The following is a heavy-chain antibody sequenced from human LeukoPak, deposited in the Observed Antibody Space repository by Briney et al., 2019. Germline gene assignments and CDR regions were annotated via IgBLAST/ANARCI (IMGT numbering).Heavy chain of an antibody. Sequence: PSETLSLTCAVYGGSFSGYYWSWIRQPPGKGLEWIGEINHSGSTNYNPSLKSRVTISVDTSKNQFSLKLSSVTAADTAVYYCARGSSIAVDSWGQGTLVTVSS. D-gene: IGHD6-6*01. V-gene: IGHV4-34*01. CDR1: GGSFSGYY. CDR2: INHSGST. CDR3: ARGSSIAVDS. J-gene: IGHJ5*01.